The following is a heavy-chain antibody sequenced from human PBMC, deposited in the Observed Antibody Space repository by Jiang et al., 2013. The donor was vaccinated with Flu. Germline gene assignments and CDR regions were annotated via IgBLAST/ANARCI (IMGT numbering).Heavy chain of an antibody. CDR1: GGSFSGYY. CDR3: AKRYYYGSGSYDPYFDY. J-gene: IGHJ4*02. Sequence: LLKPSETLSLTCAVYGGSFSGYYWSWIRQPPGKGLEWIGEINHSGSTNYNPSLKSRVTISVDTSKNQFSLKLSSVTAADTAVYYCAKRYYYGSGSYDPYFDYWGQGTLVTVSS. V-gene: IGHV4-34*01. CDR2: INHSGST. D-gene: IGHD3-10*01.